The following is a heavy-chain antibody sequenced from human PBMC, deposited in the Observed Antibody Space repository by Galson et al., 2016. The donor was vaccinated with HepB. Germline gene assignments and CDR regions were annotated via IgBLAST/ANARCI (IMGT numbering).Heavy chain of an antibody. J-gene: IGHJ5*01. Sequence: SLRLSCAASGFTFSDYYMSWVRQPPGKGLEYIAYIDSSRTITYYADSVKGRFTISRDGAKNSLYLQMNNLSVGDTAIYHCAQEVGWLRFAFGSWGQGTLVTVSS. CDR2: IDSSRTIT. V-gene: IGHV3-11*04. CDR1: GFTFSDYY. D-gene: IGHD5-12*01. CDR3: AQEVGWLRFAFGS.